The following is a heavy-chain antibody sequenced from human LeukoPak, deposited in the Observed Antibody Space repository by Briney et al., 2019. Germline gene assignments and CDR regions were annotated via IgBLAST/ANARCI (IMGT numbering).Heavy chain of an antibody. CDR3: ASVQKPTIRVGAKYYFDY. V-gene: IGHV3-30*02. CDR1: GFTFSSYG. Sequence: EPGGSLRLSCAASGFTFSSYGMHWVRQAPGKGLEWVAFIRYDGSNKYYADSVKGRFTISRDNSKNTLYLQMNSLRAEDTAVYYCASVQKPTIRVGAKYYFDYWGQGTLVTVSS. CDR2: IRYDGSNK. D-gene: IGHD1-26*01. J-gene: IGHJ4*02.